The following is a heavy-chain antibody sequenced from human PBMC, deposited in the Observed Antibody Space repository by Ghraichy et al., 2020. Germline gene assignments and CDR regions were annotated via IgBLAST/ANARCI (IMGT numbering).Heavy chain of an antibody. V-gene: IGHV4-34*01. CDR1: GGSLGNYY. CDR3: ARDLSSD. Sequence: GSLRLSCAVSGGSLGNYYWSWIRQPPGKGLEWIGEITQSGRTNYSPSLRSPVTISVDTSNNQFFLNMSSVTAADTAVYYCARDLSSDWGQGILVTVSP. J-gene: IGHJ4*02. CDR2: ITQSGRT.